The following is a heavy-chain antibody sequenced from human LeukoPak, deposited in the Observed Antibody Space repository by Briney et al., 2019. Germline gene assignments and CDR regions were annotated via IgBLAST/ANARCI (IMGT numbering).Heavy chain of an antibody. CDR1: GYTFTKNW. Sequence: GESLKISRKGSGYTFTKNWIAWVRQMPGKGLEWMGIIYPGDSDTRYSPSFQGQVTISADKSISTAYLQWSSLKASDTAMYYCARLGRGYNYGYFDYWGQGTLVTVSS. V-gene: IGHV5-51*01. D-gene: IGHD5-18*01. J-gene: IGHJ4*02. CDR2: IYPGDSDT. CDR3: ARLGRGYNYGYFDY.